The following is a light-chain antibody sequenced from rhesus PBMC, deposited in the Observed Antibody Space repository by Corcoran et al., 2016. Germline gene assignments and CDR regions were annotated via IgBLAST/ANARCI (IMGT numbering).Light chain of an antibody. J-gene: IGLJ6*01. CDR2: ADS. CDR1: KMGSNN. CDR3: QVCDSSSKYV. Sequence: SYELTHPTSVSAASGQTARITCGGDKMGSNNVHWYQQKPAPAPVLVIYADSKRPSGNPERYSGSNSGNTATLNISRVDAGDEANYYCQVCDSSSKYVFGSGTKLTVL. V-gene: IGLV3-25*02.